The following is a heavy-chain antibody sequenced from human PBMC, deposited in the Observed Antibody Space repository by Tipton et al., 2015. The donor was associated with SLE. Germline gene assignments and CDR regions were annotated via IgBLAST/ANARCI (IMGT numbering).Heavy chain of an antibody. CDR3: ARDLWGTQATEY. V-gene: IGHV4-59*12. CDR1: GGSFSGYY. J-gene: IGHJ4*02. CDR2: IYYSGST. Sequence: TLSLTCAVYGGSFSGYYWSWVRQPPGKGLEWIGYIYYSGSTNYNPSLKSRVTISVDKSKNQFSLQLSSVTAADTAVYYCARDLWGTQATEYWGQGTLVTVSS. D-gene: IGHD3-16*01.